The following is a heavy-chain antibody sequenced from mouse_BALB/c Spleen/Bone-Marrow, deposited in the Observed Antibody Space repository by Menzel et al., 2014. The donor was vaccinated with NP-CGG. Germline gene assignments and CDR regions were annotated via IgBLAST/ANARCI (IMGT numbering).Heavy chain of an antibody. Sequence: VQLQQSGAELVKPGASVKLSCTASGFNIKDTDMHWVKQRPEQGMEWIGRIDPANDNTKYDPKFQGKATITADTSSNTVYLQLSSLTSEDTAVYYCAITPCAMDYWGQGTSVTVPS. CDR1: GFNIKDTD. CDR2: IDPANDNT. D-gene: IGHD2-4*01. CDR3: AITPCAMDY. J-gene: IGHJ4*01. V-gene: IGHV14-3*02.